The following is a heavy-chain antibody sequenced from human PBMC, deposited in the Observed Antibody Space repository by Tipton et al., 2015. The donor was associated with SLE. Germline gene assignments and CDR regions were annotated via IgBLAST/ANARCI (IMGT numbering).Heavy chain of an antibody. V-gene: IGHV4-59*06. CDR3: ARDGSGGAMDV. Sequence: LRLSCTVSGGSISSYYWSWIRQPPGKGLEWIGYIYYSGSTYYNPSLKSRVTISVDTSKNQFSLKLSSVTAADTAVYYCARDGSGGAMDVWGKGTTVTVSS. CDR1: GGSISSYY. D-gene: IGHD3-10*01. CDR2: IYYSGST. J-gene: IGHJ6*04.